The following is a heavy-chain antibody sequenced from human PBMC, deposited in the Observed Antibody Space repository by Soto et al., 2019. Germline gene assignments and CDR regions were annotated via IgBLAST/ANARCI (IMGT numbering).Heavy chain of an antibody. Sequence: GESLKISCKGSGYNFANFWIGWVRQMPGKGLEWMGMIFPGDSDTKNSPSLEGQITMSVDKSDSSAYLQWRSLKASDTAIYYCAAGYSTGLDAFDIWGQGAMVTVSS. J-gene: IGHJ3*02. D-gene: IGHD2-8*02. V-gene: IGHV5-51*01. CDR2: IFPGDSDT. CDR3: AAGYSTGLDAFDI. CDR1: GYNFANFW.